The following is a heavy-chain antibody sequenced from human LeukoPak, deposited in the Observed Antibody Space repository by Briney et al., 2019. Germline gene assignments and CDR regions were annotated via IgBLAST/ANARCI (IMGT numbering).Heavy chain of an antibody. CDR1: GGTFISYA. Sequence: ASVKVSCKASGGTFISYAISWVRQAPGQGLEWMGGFDPEDGETIYAQKFQGRVTMTGDTSTDTAYMELSSLRSEDTAAYYCAAGRGIVVVPAAIIFDYWGQGTLVTVSS. D-gene: IGHD2-2*02. CDR2: FDPEDGET. J-gene: IGHJ4*02. V-gene: IGHV1-24*01. CDR3: AAGRGIVVVPAAIIFDY.